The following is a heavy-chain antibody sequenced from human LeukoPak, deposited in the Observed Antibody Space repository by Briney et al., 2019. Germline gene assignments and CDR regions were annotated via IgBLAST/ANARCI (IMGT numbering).Heavy chain of an antibody. CDR3: ARVIGGYSGYDPEIYYYYYGMDV. Sequence: KPSQTLSLTCTVSGGSISSGGYYWSWIRQHPGKGLEWIGYIYHSGSTHYNPSLKSRVTISVDRSKNQFSLKLSSVTAADTAVYYCARVIGGYSGYDPEIYYYYYGMDVWGKGTTVTVSS. V-gene: IGHV4-30-2*01. CDR2: IYHSGST. D-gene: IGHD5-12*01. CDR1: GGSISSGGYY. J-gene: IGHJ6*04.